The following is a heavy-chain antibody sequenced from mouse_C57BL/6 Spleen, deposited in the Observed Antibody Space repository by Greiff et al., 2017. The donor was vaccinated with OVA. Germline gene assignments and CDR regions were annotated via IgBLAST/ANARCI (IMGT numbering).Heavy chain of an antibody. CDR3: ARRTTAGPFAY. D-gene: IGHD1-2*01. J-gene: IGHJ3*01. V-gene: IGHV1-61*01. CDR2: IYPSDSET. Sequence: QVQLQQPGAELVRPGSSVKLSCKASGYTFTSYWMDWVKQRPGQGLEWIGNIYPSDSETHYNQKFKDKATLTVDKSSSTAYMQLSSLTSEDSAVYYCARRTTAGPFAYWGQGTLVTVSA. CDR1: GYTFTSYW.